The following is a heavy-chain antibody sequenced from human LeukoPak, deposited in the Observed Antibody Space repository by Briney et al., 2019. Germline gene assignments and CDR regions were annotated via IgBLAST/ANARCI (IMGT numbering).Heavy chain of an antibody. Sequence: PSETLSLTCTVSGGSISSYYWGWIRQPPGKGLEWIGSIYYSGSTYYNPSLKSRVTISVDTSKNQFSLKLSSVTAADTAVYYCARDYGSGSYHYYYYGMDVWGQGTTVTVSS. CDR3: ARDYGSGSYHYYYYGMDV. V-gene: IGHV4-39*01. CDR2: IYYSGST. J-gene: IGHJ6*02. D-gene: IGHD3-10*01. CDR1: GGSISSYY.